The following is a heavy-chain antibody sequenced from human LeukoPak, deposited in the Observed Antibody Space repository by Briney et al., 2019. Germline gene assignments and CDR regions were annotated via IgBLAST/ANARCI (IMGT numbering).Heavy chain of an antibody. D-gene: IGHD6-19*01. Sequence: PSETLSLTCTVSGGSISSGGYYWSWARQHPGKGLEWIGYIYYSGSTYYNPSLKSRVTISVDTSKNQFSLKLSSVTAADTAVYYCAGDKPPGIAVAGTYYYYYYMDVWGKGTTVTVSS. CDR1: GGSISSGGYY. CDR2: IYYSGST. V-gene: IGHV4-31*03. J-gene: IGHJ6*03. CDR3: AGDKPPGIAVAGTYYYYYYMDV.